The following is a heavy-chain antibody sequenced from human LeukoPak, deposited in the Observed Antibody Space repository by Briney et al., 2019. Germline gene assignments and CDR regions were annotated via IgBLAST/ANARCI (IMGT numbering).Heavy chain of an antibody. J-gene: IGHJ6*02. CDR2: MDYSGTT. V-gene: IGHV4-59*01. D-gene: IGHD3-22*01. CDR3: ARDSPIDSSGSYYYNMDV. CDR1: GGSISSFY. Sequence: ETSETLSLTCTVSGGSISSFYWSWIRQPPGKGLEWIGYMDYSGTTNYHPSLKSRVIISVDTSKNQFSLRLSSVTAADTAVYYCARDSPIDSSGSYYYNMDVWGQGTPVTVSS.